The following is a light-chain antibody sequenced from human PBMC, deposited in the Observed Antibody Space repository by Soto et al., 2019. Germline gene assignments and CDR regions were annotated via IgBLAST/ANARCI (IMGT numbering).Light chain of an antibody. J-gene: IGLJ2*01. CDR2: GNT. CDR1: SSNIGAGYD. V-gene: IGLV1-40*01. CDR3: QSYDSSLSARL. Sequence: QPVLTQPPSVSGAPGQRVTISCTGSSSNIGAGYDVHWYQQLPGTAPKLLVHGNTDRPSGVPDRFSGSQSGTSASLAINGLQAEDEADYYCQSYDSSLSARLFGGGTKVTVL.